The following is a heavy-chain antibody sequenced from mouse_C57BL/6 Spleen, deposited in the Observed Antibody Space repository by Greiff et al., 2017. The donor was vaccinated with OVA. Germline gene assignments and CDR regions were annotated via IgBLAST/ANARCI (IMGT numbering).Heavy chain of an antibody. J-gene: IGHJ4*01. Sequence: QVQLQQPGAELVKPGASVKLSCKASGYTFTSYWMQWVKQRPGQGLEWIGEIDPSDSYTNYNQKFKGKATLTVDTSSSTAYMQLSSLTSEDSAVYYCARPSTSQATYWGQGTSVTVSS. CDR2: IDPSDSYT. CDR3: ARPSTSQATY. D-gene: IGHD3-2*02. V-gene: IGHV1-50*01. CDR1: GYTFTSYW.